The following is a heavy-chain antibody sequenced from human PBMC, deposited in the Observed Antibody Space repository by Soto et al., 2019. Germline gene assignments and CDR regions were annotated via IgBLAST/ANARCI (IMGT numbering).Heavy chain of an antibody. CDR2: IYYSGST. CDR3: ARHVKSIAARRRIIDY. CDR1: GGSISSSSYH. J-gene: IGHJ4*02. D-gene: IGHD6-6*01. V-gene: IGHV4-39*01. Sequence: PSETLSLTCTVSGGSISSSSYHWGWIRQPPGKGLEWIGSIYYSGSTYYNPSLKSRVTISVDTSKNQFSLKLSSVTAADTAVYYCARHVKSIAARRRIIDYWGQGTLVTVSS.